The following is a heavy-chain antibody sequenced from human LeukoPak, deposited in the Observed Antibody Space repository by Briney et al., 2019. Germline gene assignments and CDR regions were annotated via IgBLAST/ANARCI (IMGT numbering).Heavy chain of an antibody. J-gene: IGHJ3*02. D-gene: IGHD3-16*02. CDR1: GFTFSNYA. CDR3: AKGSGDYVWGSYRPFDAFDI. CDR2: ISGSGGST. Sequence: GGSLRLSCAASGFTFSNYAMSWVRQPPGKGLEWVSAISGSGGSTYYADSVKGRFTISRDNSKNTLYLQMNSLRAEDTAVYYCAKGSGDYVWGSYRPFDAFDIWGQGTMVTVSS. V-gene: IGHV3-23*01.